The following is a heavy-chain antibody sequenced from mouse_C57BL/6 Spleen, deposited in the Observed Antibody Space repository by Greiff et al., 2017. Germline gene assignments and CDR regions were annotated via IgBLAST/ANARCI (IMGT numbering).Heavy chain of an antibody. Sequence: QVQLQQPGAELVKPGASVKLSCKASGYTFTSYWMHWVKQRPGQGLEWIGMIHPNSGSTNYNEKFKSKATLTVDKSSSTAYMQLSSLTSEDTAVYYCARGWDYGDYYAMDYWGQGTSVTVSS. V-gene: IGHV1-64*01. J-gene: IGHJ4*01. CDR3: ARGWDYGDYYAMDY. D-gene: IGHD2-4*01. CDR2: IHPNSGST. CDR1: GYTFTSYW.